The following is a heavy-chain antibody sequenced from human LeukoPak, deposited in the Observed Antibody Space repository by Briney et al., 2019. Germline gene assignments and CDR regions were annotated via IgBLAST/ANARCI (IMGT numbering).Heavy chain of an antibody. J-gene: IGHJ4*02. Sequence: SSETLSLTCTVSGGSISSSSYYWGWIRQPPGKGLEWIGSIYYSGSTYYNPSLKSRVTISVDTSKNQFSLKLSSVTAADTAVYYCAILQGGYFDSWGQGTLVTVSS. D-gene: IGHD2-15*01. CDR2: IYYSGST. CDR1: GGSISSSSYY. CDR3: AILQGGYFDS. V-gene: IGHV4-39*07.